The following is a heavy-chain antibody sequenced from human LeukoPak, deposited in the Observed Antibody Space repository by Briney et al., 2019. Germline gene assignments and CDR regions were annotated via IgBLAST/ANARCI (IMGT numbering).Heavy chain of an antibody. CDR3: AKQHEAWFDP. Sequence: GASVKVSCKASGYTFTGYYMHWVRQAPGQEPEWMGWINPNSGGTKYAQKFQGRVTMTRDTSISTAYMDLRWLTSDDTATYYCAKQHEAWFDPWGQGTLVTVSS. CDR2: INPNSGGT. D-gene: IGHD1/OR15-1a*01. V-gene: IGHV1-2*02. CDR1: GYTFTGYY. J-gene: IGHJ5*02.